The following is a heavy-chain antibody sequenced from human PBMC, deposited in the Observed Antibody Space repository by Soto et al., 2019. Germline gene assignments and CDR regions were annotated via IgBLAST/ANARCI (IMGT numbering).Heavy chain of an antibody. V-gene: IGHV3-15*01. CDR2: IKSKTDGGTT. D-gene: IGHD3-10*01. CDR1: GFTFSNAW. J-gene: IGHJ4*02. CDR3: TTKTMVRGVSAFDY. Sequence: GSLRLSCAASGFTFSNAWMSWVRQAPGKGLEWVGRIKSKTDGGTTDYAAPVKGRFTISRDDSKNTLYLQMNSLKTEDTAVYYCTTKTMVRGVSAFDYWGQGTLVTVSS.